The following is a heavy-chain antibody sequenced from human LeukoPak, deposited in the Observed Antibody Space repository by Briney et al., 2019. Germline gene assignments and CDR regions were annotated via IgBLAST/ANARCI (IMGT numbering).Heavy chain of an antibody. D-gene: IGHD1-26*01. J-gene: IGHJ6*03. V-gene: IGHV5-51*01. CDR3: ARQRHGGSYYKVDYYYYTDV. Sequence: GESLQVPCKGSGYSFTSYWIGWVRQMPGKGLEWMGIIYPGDSDTRYSPSFQGQVTISAGKSISTAYLHWSRLKASDTAMYYCARQRHGGSYYKVDYYYYTDVSGKGTTVTVSS. CDR1: GYSFTSYW. CDR2: IYPGDSDT.